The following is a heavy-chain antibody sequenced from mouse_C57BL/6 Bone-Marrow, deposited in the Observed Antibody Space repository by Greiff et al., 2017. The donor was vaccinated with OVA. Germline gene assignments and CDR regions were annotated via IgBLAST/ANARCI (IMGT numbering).Heavy chain of an antibody. CDR3: TRLLDAMDY. CDR2: ISSGGDYI. Sequence: DVHLVESGEGLVKPGGSLKLSCAASGFTFSSYAMSWVRQTPEKRLEWFAYISSGGDYIYYADTVKGRFTISRDNARNTLYLQMSSLKSEDTAMYYCTRLLDAMDYWGQGTSVTVSS. CDR1: GFTFSSYA. J-gene: IGHJ4*01. V-gene: IGHV5-9-1*02. D-gene: IGHD2-1*01.